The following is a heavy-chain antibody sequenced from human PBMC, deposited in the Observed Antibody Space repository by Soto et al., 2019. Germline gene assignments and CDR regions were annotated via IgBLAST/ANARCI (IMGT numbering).Heavy chain of an antibody. CDR3: ANDPYYDWGSHPPDY. CDR1: GFTFSTYA. CDR2: ISNSGGNT. D-gene: IGHD3-10*01. Sequence: EVQLLESGGGLVQPGGSLRLSCAASGFTFSTYAMSWVRQAPGKGLEWVSGISNSGGNTYYADSVKGRFTISRDNSKSTLYLQMNSLSAEDTAVYYCANDPYYDWGSHPPDYWGQGTLVTVSS. V-gene: IGHV3-23*01. J-gene: IGHJ4*02.